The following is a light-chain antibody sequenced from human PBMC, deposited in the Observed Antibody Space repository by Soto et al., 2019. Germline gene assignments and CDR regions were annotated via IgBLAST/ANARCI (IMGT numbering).Light chain of an antibody. V-gene: IGLV2-14*01. CDR1: SSDVGGYNY. CDR3: SSYTSSLYV. CDR2: DAS. Sequence: QSALTQPASVSGSPGQSITISCTATSSDVGGYNYVSWYQQNPGNAPKLMIYDASNRPSGVSNRFSGSKSGNTASLTISVLQAEDEADYYCSSYTSSLYVFGTGTKVTVL. J-gene: IGLJ1*01.